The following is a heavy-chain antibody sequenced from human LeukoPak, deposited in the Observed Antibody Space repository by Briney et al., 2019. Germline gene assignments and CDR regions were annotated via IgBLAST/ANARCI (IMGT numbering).Heavy chain of an antibody. CDR3: ARFPAAINDYYGMDV. D-gene: IGHD2-2*01. V-gene: IGHV4-39*01. J-gene: IGHJ6*02. CDR2: IYYSGST. CDR1: GGSISSSSYY. Sequence: SETLSLTCTVSGGSISSSSYYWGWIRQPPGKGLEWIGSIYYSGSTYYNPSLKSRVTISVDTSKNQFSLKLSSVTAADTAVYYCARFPAAINDYYGMDVWGQGTTVTISS.